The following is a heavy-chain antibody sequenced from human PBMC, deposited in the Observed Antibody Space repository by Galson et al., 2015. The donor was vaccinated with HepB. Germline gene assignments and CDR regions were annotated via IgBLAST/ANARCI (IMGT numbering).Heavy chain of an antibody. CDR2: ITSGSENI. D-gene: IGHD2/OR15-2a*01. J-gene: IGHJ5*02. CDR3: ARIASDTLAWFDP. V-gene: IGHV3-21*01. CDR1: GSTLSYYT. Sequence: SLRLSCAGSGSTLSYYTMNWVRQAPGKGLKWVSSITSGSENIYYSASVKGRFTVSRDNAKKSLYLQMNSLRAEDTTVYYCARIASDTLAWFDPWGHGTLVTVSS.